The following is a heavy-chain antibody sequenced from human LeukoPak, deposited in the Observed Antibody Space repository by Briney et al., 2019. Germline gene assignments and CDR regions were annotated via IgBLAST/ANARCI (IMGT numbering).Heavy chain of an antibody. CDR1: GGSISSSNW. CDR2: IYHSGST. D-gene: IGHD3-16*01. J-gene: IGHJ5*02. V-gene: IGHV4-4*02. CDR3: ARAPLGGYNWFAP. Sequence: PSETLSLTCAVSGGSISSSNWWSWVRQPPGKGLEWIGEIYHSGSTYYNPSLKSRVTISVDTSKNQFSLKLSSVTAADTAVYYCARAPLGGYNWFAPGGRETLVPVSS.